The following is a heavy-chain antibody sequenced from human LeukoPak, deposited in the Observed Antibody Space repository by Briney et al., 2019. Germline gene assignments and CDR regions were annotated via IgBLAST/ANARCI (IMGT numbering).Heavy chain of an antibody. J-gene: IGHJ4*02. D-gene: IGHD5-18*01. CDR2: INTSGKT. CDR3: ARSRGTTMVTRFDY. Sequence: PSETLSLTCTVSGGSISNYYWSWIRQPAGKGLEWIGRINTSGKTDYNPSLKSRVTMSVDMSKNQFSLKLSSLTAADTAVYYCARSRGTTMVTRFDYWGQGTLVTVSS. V-gene: IGHV4-4*07. CDR1: GGSISNYY.